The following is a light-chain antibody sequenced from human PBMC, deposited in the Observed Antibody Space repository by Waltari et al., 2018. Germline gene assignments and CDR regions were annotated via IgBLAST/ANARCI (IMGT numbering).Light chain of an antibody. CDR1: SNDVGGYNS. Sequence: QSALTQPASVSGSPGQSVTIFCTGTSNDVGGYNSVSWYQEHPGQAPRVIIYDVSDWPSGVSDRFSGSKSGDTASLIISGLQAEDEADYYCSSQSSNNVVLFGGGTKLTVL. CDR3: SSQSSNNVVL. CDR2: DVS. V-gene: IGLV2-14*01. J-gene: IGLJ2*01.